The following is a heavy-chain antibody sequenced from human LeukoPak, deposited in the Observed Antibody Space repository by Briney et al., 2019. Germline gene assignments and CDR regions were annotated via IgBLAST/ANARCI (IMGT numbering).Heavy chain of an antibody. CDR2: MYYTGSP. Sequence: SETLSLTCTVSGGSVSNYYWSWIRQPPEKGLEWVAFMYYTGSPKYNPSLQSRVTISVDTSKNQFSLKLRSVTAADTAVYYCARLDCSGGRCWGVDYWGQGTLVTVSS. D-gene: IGHD2-15*01. J-gene: IGHJ4*02. CDR1: GGSVSNYY. CDR3: ARLDCSGGRCWGVDY. V-gene: IGHV4-59*02.